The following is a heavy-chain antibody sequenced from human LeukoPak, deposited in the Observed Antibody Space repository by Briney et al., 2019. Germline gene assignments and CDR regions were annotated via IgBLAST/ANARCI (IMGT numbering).Heavy chain of an antibody. CDR3: TTGNAIPDPDY. Sequence: GGSLRLSCAASGFTFTNAWMNWVRQAPGKGLEWVGRIKSKTDGGATDFAAPVKGRFTISRDDSKTTLYLQVNSLKTEDTALYYCTTGNAIPDPDYWGQGTLVTVSS. CDR2: IKSKTDGGAT. J-gene: IGHJ4*02. V-gene: IGHV3-15*01. CDR1: GFTFTNAW. D-gene: IGHD2-8*01.